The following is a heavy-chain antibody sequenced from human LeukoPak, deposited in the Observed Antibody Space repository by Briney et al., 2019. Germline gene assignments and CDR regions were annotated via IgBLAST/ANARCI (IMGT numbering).Heavy chain of an antibody. D-gene: IGHD3-22*01. V-gene: IGHV4-59*08. CDR2: IYYSGST. J-gene: IGHJ4*02. CDR3: ARRNGPYYYDSSGSYYFDY. CDR1: GGSISSYY. Sequence: SETLSLTCTVSGGSISSYYWSRIRQPPGKGLEWIGYIYYSGSTNYNPSLKSRVTISVDTSKNQFSLKLSPVTAADTAVYYCARRNGPYYYDSSGSYYFDYWGQGTLVTVSS.